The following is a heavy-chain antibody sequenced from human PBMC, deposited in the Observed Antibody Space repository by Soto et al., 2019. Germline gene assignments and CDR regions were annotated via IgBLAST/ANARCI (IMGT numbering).Heavy chain of an antibody. CDR3: AKGGRGSSELDFDY. Sequence: EVQLLESGGGLVQPGGSLRLSCAASGFTFSIYAMSWVRQAPGKGLEWVSTISGSGGDIYYADSVKGRFIISRDNPKYTLSLQMDSVRDEDTAVYYCAKGGRGSSELDFDYLGQGTLVTVSS. J-gene: IGHJ4*02. CDR2: ISGSGGDI. D-gene: IGHD6-6*01. V-gene: IGHV3-23*01. CDR1: GFTFSIYA.